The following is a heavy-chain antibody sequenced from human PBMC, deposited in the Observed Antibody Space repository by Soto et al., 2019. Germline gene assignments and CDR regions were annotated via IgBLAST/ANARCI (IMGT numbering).Heavy chain of an antibody. CDR1: GFTFSSYG. V-gene: IGHV3-33*01. J-gene: IGHJ6*02. CDR3: ARDLSGSGTNGMDV. Sequence: QVQLVESGGGVMKPGRSRRLSCAASGFTFSSYGMHWVREAPGKGLEWVAVIWYDGSNKYYADSVKGRFTISRDNSKNTLYLQMNSLRAEDTAVYYCARDLSGSGTNGMDVWGQGTTVTVSS. D-gene: IGHD3-10*01. CDR2: IWYDGSNK.